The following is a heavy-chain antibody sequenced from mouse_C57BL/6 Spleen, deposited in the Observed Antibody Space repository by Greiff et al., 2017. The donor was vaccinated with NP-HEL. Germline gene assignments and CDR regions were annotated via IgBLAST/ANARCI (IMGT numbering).Heavy chain of an antibody. CDR2: INPSNGGT. CDR3: AGSHYGSSCVAY. CDR1: GYTFTSYW. V-gene: IGHV1-53*01. J-gene: IGHJ3*01. Sequence: QVQLQQPGTELVKPGASVKLSCKASGYTFTSYWMHWVKQRPGQGLEWIGNINPSNGGTNYNEKFKSKATLTVDKSSSTAYMQLSSLTSEDSAVYYYAGSHYGSSCVAYWGQGTLLTVSA. D-gene: IGHD1-1*01.